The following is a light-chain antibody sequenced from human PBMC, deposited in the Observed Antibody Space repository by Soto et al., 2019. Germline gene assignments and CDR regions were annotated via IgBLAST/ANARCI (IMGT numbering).Light chain of an antibody. Sequence: QSVLTQPPSVSGAPGQRVTISCIGSSSNIGAGFDVNWYQQLPGTAPKLLIYANTNRPSGVPDRFSGSKSGNSASLAITGLQAEDEADYYCKSYDTSLRWVFGGGTKLTVL. CDR1: SSNIGAGFD. V-gene: IGLV1-40*01. J-gene: IGLJ2*01. CDR2: ANT. CDR3: KSYDTSLRWV.